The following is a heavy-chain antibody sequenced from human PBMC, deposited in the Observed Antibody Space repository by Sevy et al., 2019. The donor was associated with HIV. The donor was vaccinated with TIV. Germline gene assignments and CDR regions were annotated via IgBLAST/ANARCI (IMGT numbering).Heavy chain of an antibody. CDR3: ARGPRGYSYGYYYYGMDV. J-gene: IGHJ6*02. Sequence: SETLSLTCAVYVGSFSGYYWSWIRQPPGKGLEWIGEINHSGSTNYNPSLKSRVTISVDTSKNQFSLKLSSVTAADTAVYYCARGPRGYSYGYYYYGMDVWGQGTTVTVSS. V-gene: IGHV4-34*01. CDR1: VGSFSGYY. CDR2: INHSGST. D-gene: IGHD5-18*01.